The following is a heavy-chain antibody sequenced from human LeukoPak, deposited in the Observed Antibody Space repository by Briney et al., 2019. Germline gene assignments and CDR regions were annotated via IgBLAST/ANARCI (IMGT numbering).Heavy chain of an antibody. CDR3: ARVRGYCSSTSCYLYYFDY. CDR1: GFTFDDYA. Sequence: GGSLRLSCAASGFTFDDYAMHWVRHAPGKGLEWVSSLSWNSGSIGYADSVKGRFTISRDNAKNSLYLEMNSLRAEDTSVYYCARVRGYCSSTSCYLYYFDYWGQGTLVTVSS. D-gene: IGHD2-2*01. CDR2: LSWNSGSI. V-gene: IGHV3-9*01. J-gene: IGHJ4*02.